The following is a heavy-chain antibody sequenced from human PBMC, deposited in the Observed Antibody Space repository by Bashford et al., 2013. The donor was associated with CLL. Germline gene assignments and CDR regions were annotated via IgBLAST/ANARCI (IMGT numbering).Heavy chain of an antibody. V-gene: IGHV1-2*02. J-gene: IGHJ5*02. Sequence: ASVKVSCKASGYTFTGYYIHWVRQAPGQGLEWMGWIDPNIGDTNYAQKFQGRVTLTGDTSISTAYMELRRLRSDDTAVYYCARPGGGSGGWFDPWGQGTMVTVSS. CDR2: IDPNIGDT. D-gene: IGHD2-15*01. CDR3: ARPGGGSGGWFDP. CDR1: GYTFTGYY.